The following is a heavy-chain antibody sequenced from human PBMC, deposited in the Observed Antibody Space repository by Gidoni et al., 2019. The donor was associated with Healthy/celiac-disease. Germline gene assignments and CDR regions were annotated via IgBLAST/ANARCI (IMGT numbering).Heavy chain of an antibody. CDR1: GGSFSGYY. CDR2: INHSVST. J-gene: IGHJ4*02. V-gene: IGHV4-34*01. D-gene: IGHD1-7*01. CDR3: SRATGISETTLGY. Sequence: QVQLQQWGAGLLKPSETLAHNCAVYGGSFSGYYWSWIRQPPGKGLEWIGAINHSVSTNYNPSLTGRVSISADTSKNHFSLKLSSVTAAYTAVYYCSRATGISETTLGYWGQGTLVTVSS.